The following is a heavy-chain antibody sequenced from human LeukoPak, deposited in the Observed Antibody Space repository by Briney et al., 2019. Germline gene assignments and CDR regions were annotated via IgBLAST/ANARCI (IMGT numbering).Heavy chain of an antibody. J-gene: IGHJ5*02. CDR2: MYYSGNT. Sequence: SETLSLTCTVSGDSISSSSYYWGWIRQPPGKGLEWIGTMYYSGNTYYNPSLKSRVTISGDTSKNQFSLNLSSVTAADTAVYYCARDLGVVPAWGWFDPWGQGTLVTVSS. CDR1: GDSISSSSYY. CDR3: ARDLGVVPAWGWFDP. V-gene: IGHV4-39*07. D-gene: IGHD2-2*01.